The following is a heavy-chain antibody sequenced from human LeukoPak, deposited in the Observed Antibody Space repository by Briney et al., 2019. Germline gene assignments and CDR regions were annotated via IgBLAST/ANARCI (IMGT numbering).Heavy chain of an antibody. D-gene: IGHD2-21*02. CDR2: MSASSGNT. CDR3: ARTPPKGDIDY. J-gene: IGHJ4*02. V-gene: IGHV1-8*01. CDR1: GYTFTYYD. Sequence: ASVKVSCKASGYTFTYYDINWVRQATGQGLEWLGWMSASSGNTGYAQKFQGRVSMTRATSISTAYLELSSLTFEDTAVYYCARTPPKGDIDYWGQGTLVTVSS.